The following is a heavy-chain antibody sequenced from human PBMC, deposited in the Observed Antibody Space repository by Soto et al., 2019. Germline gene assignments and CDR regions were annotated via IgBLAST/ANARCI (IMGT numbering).Heavy chain of an antibody. CDR1: GVRFITHG. D-gene: IGHD6-13*01. CDR3: ATDGAAGSVMGV. Sequence: PGGPMRLSDGASGVRFITHGINWVRQTQGKAPEWVSSISAGGEYIDYADSVKGRLTISRDNAANFLFLHMNSLRAEDTAVYYCATDGAAGSVMGVWGQGTTVTVSS. V-gene: IGHV3-21*01. CDR2: ISAGGEYI. J-gene: IGHJ6*02.